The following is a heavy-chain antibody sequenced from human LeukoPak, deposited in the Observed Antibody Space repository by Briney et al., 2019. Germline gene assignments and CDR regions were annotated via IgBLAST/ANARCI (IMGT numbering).Heavy chain of an antibody. D-gene: IGHD3-3*01. CDR1: GYTFTSYG. J-gene: IGHJ4*02. Sequence: ASVKVSCKASGYTFTSYGISWVRQAPGQGLEWMGWISAYNGNTNYAQKLQGRVTMTTDTSTSTAYMELRSLRSDDTVVYYCARDPVGNIDFWSGYYSDYWGQGTLVTVSS. CDR3: ARDPVGNIDFWSGYYSDY. CDR2: ISAYNGNT. V-gene: IGHV1-18*01.